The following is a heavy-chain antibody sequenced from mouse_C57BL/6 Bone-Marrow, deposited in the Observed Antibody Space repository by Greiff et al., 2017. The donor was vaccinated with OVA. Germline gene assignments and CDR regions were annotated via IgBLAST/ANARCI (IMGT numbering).Heavy chain of an antibody. D-gene: IGHD2-2*01. CDR1: GYSITSGYY. J-gene: IGHJ3*01. CDR3: ARGKNYGYSWFAY. V-gene: IGHV3-6*01. Sequence: ESGPGLVKPSQSLSLTCSVTGYSITSGYYWNWIRQFPGNKLEWMGYISYDGSNNYNPSLKNRISITRDTSKNQFFLKLNSVTTEDTATYYCARGKNYGYSWFAYWGQGTLVTVSA. CDR2: ISYDGSN.